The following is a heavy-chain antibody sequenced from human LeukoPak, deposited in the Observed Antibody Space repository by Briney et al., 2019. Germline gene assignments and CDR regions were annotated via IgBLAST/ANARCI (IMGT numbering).Heavy chain of an antibody. V-gene: IGHV4-59*01. CDR1: GDSISRFW. Sequence: SETLSLTCTVPGDSISRFWWSWIRQPPGKGLEWIGCIHYSGSTKYHPSFKSRVAMSVDTSKNQFSLKLTSVTAADSAMYYCARDLELERDRWDYFESWGQGTLVTVSP. D-gene: IGHD1-1*01. CDR3: ARDLELERDRWDYFES. CDR2: IHYSGST. J-gene: IGHJ4*02.